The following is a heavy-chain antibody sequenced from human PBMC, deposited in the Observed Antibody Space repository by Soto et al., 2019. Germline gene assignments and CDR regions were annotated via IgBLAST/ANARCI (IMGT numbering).Heavy chain of an antibody. CDR1: GFTFSDSW. CDR2: LTGSSSNI. CDR3: ANGRATYGLLTHDY. V-gene: IGHV3-23*04. D-gene: IGHD3-10*01. Sequence: EVQLVESGGGLVQPGGSLRLSCTASGFTFSDSWMTWVRQAPGKGLEWISTLTGSSSNIYYADSVKGRFAISRDNSRNTLYLQMNSLTAEDTAVYYCANGRATYGLLTHDYWGQGTLVTVSS. J-gene: IGHJ4*02.